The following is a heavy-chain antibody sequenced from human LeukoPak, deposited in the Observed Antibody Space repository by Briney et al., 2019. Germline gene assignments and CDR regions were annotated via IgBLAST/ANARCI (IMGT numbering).Heavy chain of an antibody. Sequence: GRSLRLSCAASGFTFSSYAMTWVRQAPGKGLEWVSAISGSGGTTYFADSVKGRFTISRDNSKNTLYLQMSSLRAEDTAVYYCTNTPFSDYYYYMDVWGKGTTVTVSS. J-gene: IGHJ6*03. V-gene: IGHV3-23*01. CDR2: ISGSGGTT. CDR1: GFTFSSYA. CDR3: TNTPFSDYYYYMDV.